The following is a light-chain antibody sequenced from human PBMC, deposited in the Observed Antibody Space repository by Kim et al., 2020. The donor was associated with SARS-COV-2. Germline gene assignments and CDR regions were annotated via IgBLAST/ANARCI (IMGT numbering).Light chain of an antibody. CDR1: KLGDKH. Sequence: SYELTQPPSVSVSPGQTASLTCSGDKLGDKHACWYQQKPGQSPVLVIYQDNKRPSGIPERFSGSNSGNTATLTISGTQAMDEADYYCQAWDTSTTYVFG. CDR2: QDN. J-gene: IGLJ1*01. CDR3: QAWDTSTTYV. V-gene: IGLV3-1*01.